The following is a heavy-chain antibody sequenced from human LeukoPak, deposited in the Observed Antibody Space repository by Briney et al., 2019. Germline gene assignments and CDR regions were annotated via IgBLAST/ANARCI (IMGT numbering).Heavy chain of an antibody. CDR3: ARDGVGFDY. Sequence: PGRSLSLSCAASGFTFSSYGMHWFRQAPCKVLDRVAVIWYDGSNKYYADSVKGRFTISRDNSKNTLYLQTNSLRAEDTAVYYCARDGVGFDYWGQGTLVTVSS. CDR1: GFTFSSYG. CDR2: IWYDGSNK. J-gene: IGHJ4*02. V-gene: IGHV3-33*01. D-gene: IGHD3-3*01.